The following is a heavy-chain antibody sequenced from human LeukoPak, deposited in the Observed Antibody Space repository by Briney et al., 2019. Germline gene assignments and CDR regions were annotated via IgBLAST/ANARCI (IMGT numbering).Heavy chain of an antibody. CDR2: ISSSGSTI. Sequence: PGGSLRLSCAASGFTFSSYEMNWVRQAPGKGLEWVSYISSSGSTIYYADSVKGRFTISRDNSKNTLYLQMNSLRAEDTAVYYCAKDTDIVVVPAATLRGLLNWFDPWGQGTLVTVSS. CDR1: GFTFSSYE. D-gene: IGHD2-2*01. J-gene: IGHJ5*02. CDR3: AKDTDIVVVPAATLRGLLNWFDP. V-gene: IGHV3-48*03.